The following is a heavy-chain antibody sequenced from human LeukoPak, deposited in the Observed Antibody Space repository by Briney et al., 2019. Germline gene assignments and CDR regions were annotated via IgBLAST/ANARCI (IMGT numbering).Heavy chain of an antibody. Sequence: PGGSLRLSCAASGFTFSSYAMSWVRQAPGKGLEWVSYISSSGSTIYYADSVKGRFTISRDNAKNSLYLQMNSLRAEDTAVYYCARDTLNYYDSSGYSGMDYWGQGTLVTVSS. V-gene: IGHV3-48*04. J-gene: IGHJ4*02. CDR3: ARDTLNYYDSSGYSGMDY. CDR1: GFTFSSYA. D-gene: IGHD3-22*01. CDR2: ISSSGSTI.